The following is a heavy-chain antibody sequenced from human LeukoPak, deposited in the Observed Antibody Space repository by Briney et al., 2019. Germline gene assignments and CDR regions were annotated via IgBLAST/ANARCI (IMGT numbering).Heavy chain of an antibody. D-gene: IGHD6-13*01. CDR1: GYTFTSYG. Sequence: GASVKVSCKASGYTFTSYGISWVRQAPGQGLEWMGWISAYNGNTNYAQKLQGRVTMTTDTSTSTAYMELRSLRSDDTAVYYCARELGAGGSSWLPYYYYYMDVWGKGTTVTISS. J-gene: IGHJ6*03. V-gene: IGHV1-18*01. CDR3: ARELGAGGSSWLPYYYYYMDV. CDR2: ISAYNGNT.